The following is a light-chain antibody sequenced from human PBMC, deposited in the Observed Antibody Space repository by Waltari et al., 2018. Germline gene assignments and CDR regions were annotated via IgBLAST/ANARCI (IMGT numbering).Light chain of an antibody. J-gene: IGLJ3*02. V-gene: IGLV1-47*01. Sequence: QSVLTQPPSASGTPGQTVTISCPGHSSNIRSHSVYWHQQVPGTAPKLLIHTKRERPSGVPDRFSGSRSGSSAFLVISGLRSEDEADYYCATWDDSLSGWVFGGGTKLTVL. CDR1: SSNIRSHS. CDR3: ATWDDSLSGWV. CDR2: TKR.